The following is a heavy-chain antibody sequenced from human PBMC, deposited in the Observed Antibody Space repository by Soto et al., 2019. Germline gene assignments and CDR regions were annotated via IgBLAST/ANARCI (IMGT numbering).Heavy chain of an antibody. Sequence: GASEKVSCKASGYTFTSYGISWVRQAPGQGLEWMGWISAYNGNTNYAQKLQGRVTMTTDTSTSTAYMELRSLRSDDTAVYYCARIKRRYCSSTRCPDAFDIWGQGTMVTV. J-gene: IGHJ3*02. CDR1: GYTFTSYG. CDR3: ARIKRRYCSSTRCPDAFDI. D-gene: IGHD2-2*01. V-gene: IGHV1-18*01. CDR2: ISAYNGNT.